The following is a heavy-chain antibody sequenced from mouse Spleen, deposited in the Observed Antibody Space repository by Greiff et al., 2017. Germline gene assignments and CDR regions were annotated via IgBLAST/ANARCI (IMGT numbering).Heavy chain of an antibody. Sequence: EVQLQESGPGLVKPSQSLSLTCSVTGYSITSGYYWKWIRQLPGNKLEWMGYISYDGSNNYNPSLKNRISITRDTSKNQFFLKLNSVTTEDTATYYCARVSYGSSYGAMDYWGQGTSVTVSS. J-gene: IGHJ4*01. V-gene: IGHV3-6*01. D-gene: IGHD1-1*01. CDR2: ISYDGSN. CDR1: GYSITSGYY. CDR3: ARVSYGSSYGAMDY.